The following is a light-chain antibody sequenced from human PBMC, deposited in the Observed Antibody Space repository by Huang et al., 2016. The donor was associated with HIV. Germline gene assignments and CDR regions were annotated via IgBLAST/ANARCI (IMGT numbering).Light chain of an antibody. Sequence: EIVLTQSPATLSLSPGERATLSCRARQSVSNYLAWYQQKPGQSPRLLIYDASKRATDIPARFSGSGSGTDFTLTISSLEPEDFGFYYCQQRSNWPPFTFGQGTKLEI. CDR1: QSVSNY. CDR3: QQRSNWPPFT. J-gene: IGKJ2*01. CDR2: DAS. V-gene: IGKV3-11*01.